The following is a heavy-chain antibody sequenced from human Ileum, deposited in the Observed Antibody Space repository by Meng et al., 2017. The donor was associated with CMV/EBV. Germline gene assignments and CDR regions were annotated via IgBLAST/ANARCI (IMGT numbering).Heavy chain of an antibody. J-gene: IGHJ4*02. CDR1: FSGYY. D-gene: IGHD3-3*01. V-gene: IGHV4-34*01. CDR3: ARWILYDFWSGYYTGNFDY. CDR2: INHSGST. Sequence: FSGYYWSWIRQPPGKGLEWIGEINHSGSTNYNPSLKSRVTISVDTSKNQFSLKLSSVTAADTAVYYCARWILYDFWSGYYTGNFDYWGQGTLVTVSS.